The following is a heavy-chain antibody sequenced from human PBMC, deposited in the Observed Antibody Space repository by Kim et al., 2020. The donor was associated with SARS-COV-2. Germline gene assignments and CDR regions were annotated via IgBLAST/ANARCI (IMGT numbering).Heavy chain of an antibody. D-gene: IGHD2-2*01. V-gene: IGHV4-34*01. CDR2: IYHSGTT. CDR3: ARTLYHALISFWVRFDP. Sequence: SETLSLTCAVYGGSFSGYYWSWIRQPPGKGLEWIGGIYHSGTTKYNPYLKSRVTISLDTAKNQFSLKLSSVTAADTAVYFWARTLYHALISFWVRFDPRG. J-gene: IGHJ5*02. CDR1: GGSFSGYY.